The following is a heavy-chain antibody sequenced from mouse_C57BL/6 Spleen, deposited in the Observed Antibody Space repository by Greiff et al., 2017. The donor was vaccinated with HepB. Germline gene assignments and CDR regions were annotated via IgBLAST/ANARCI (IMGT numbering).Heavy chain of an antibody. D-gene: IGHD1-1*01. CDR3: TLYYGSSSFAY. Sequence: EVQLQQSGPELVKPGASVKISCKASGYSFTGYYMHWVKQSHGNILEWIGYIYSYNGVSSYNQKFKGKATLTVDKSSSTAYMELRSLTSEDSAVYYCTLYYGSSSFAYWGQGTLVTVSA. CDR2: IYSYNGVS. V-gene: IGHV1-31*01. CDR1: GYSFTGYY. J-gene: IGHJ3*01.